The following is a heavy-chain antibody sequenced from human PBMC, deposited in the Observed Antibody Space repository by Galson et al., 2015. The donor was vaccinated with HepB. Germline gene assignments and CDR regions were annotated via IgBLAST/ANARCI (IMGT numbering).Heavy chain of an antibody. V-gene: IGHV3-30*18. J-gene: IGHJ4*02. CDR2: KAFDGSAE. D-gene: IGHD2-15*01. Sequence: SLRLSCAASGFTFSSYGMHWVRQAPGKGLEWVTVKAFDGSAEYFADSVKGRFTISRDNSKKTLYLQMNSLRVEDTAVYYCAKEGGTSGSSRYAFDHWGQGTLVTVSS. CDR1: GFTFSSYG. CDR3: AKEGGTSGSSRYAFDH.